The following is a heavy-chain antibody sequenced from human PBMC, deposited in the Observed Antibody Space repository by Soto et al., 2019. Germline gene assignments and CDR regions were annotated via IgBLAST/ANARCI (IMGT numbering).Heavy chain of an antibody. CDR2: ISYDGSNK. V-gene: IGHV3-30*18. J-gene: IGHJ4*02. CDR1: GFTFRSYG. CDR3: AKVRSNYEFVVFDY. Sequence: LRLSWAASGFTFRSYGMRCGRQAPGKGLEWVAVISYDGSNKYYADSVKGRFTISRDNSKNTLYLQMNSLRAEDTAVYYCAKVRSNYEFVVFDYWGQGTLLTVSS. D-gene: IGHD4-4*01.